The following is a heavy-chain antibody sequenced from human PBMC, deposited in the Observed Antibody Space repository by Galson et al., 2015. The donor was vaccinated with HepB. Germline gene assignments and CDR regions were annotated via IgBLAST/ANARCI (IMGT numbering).Heavy chain of an antibody. D-gene: IGHD3-3*01. CDR3: ASAFWSGYPIYGVDV. V-gene: IGHV1-18*01. CDR2: ISAYNGNT. J-gene: IGHJ6*02. CDR1: GYTFTSYG. Sequence: SVKVSCKASGYTFTSYGISWVRQAPGQGLEWMGWISAYNGNTNYAQKLQGRVTMTTDTSTSTAYMELRSLRSDDTAVYYCASAFWSGYPIYGVDVWGQGTTVTVS.